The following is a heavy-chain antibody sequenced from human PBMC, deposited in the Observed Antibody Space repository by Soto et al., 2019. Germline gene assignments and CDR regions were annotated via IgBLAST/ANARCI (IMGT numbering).Heavy chain of an antibody. CDR3: ARGQRFSDWFDP. J-gene: IGHJ5*02. D-gene: IGHD3-3*01. CDR2: IYSSGST. CDR1: GGAISTYY. V-gene: IGHV4-4*07. Sequence: QVHLQESGPGLVKPSETLSLTCTVSGGAISTYYWTWIRQPAGKGLEWIGRIYSSGSTKYNPSLQGRGTMLLDTSNYPFSLGLTSVTAADTAVYYCARGQRFSDWFDPWGQGTLVTVSS.